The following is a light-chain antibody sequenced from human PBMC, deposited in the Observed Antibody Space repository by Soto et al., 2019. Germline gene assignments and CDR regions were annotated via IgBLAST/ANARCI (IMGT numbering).Light chain of an antibody. CDR3: QQYNSYSRT. V-gene: IGKV3-15*01. J-gene: IGKJ1*01. Sequence: EVLMTQSPATLSVSPGERATLSCRASQSVSGKLAWYQQKPGQAPRLLIYDASTRATGIPARFSGSGSGTEFTLTISSLQSEDFAVYYCQQYNSYSRTFGQGTKVEIK. CDR1: QSVSGK. CDR2: DAS.